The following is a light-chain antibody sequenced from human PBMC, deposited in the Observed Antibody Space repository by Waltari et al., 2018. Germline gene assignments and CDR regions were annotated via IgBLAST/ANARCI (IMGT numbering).Light chain of an antibody. CDR3: QQYYNTPLT. Sequence: IVMTQSPDSLAVSLGERATSNCKSSQTVLSSSNNKNYLAWYQQKPRQPPKLLIYWASTRESGVPDRFSGSGSGTDFTLTISSLQAEDVAVYYCQQYYNTPLTFGGGTKVEIK. CDR2: WAS. CDR1: QTVLSSSNNKNY. V-gene: IGKV4-1*01. J-gene: IGKJ4*01.